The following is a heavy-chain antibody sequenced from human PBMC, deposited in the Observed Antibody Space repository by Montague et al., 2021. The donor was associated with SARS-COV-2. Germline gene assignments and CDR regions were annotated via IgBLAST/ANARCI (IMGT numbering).Heavy chain of an antibody. CDR1: GGSFSTYS. Sequence: SETLSLTCAVHGGSFSTYSWNWIRQPPGKGLEWIGEIHHGGSTNYNPSLKSRVTISADTSKNQFSLKLTSVAAADTAVYYCARLGGGVVPSPILGVGPYYSYYYMDVWGKGTTATVSS. V-gene: IGHV4-34*01. CDR3: ARLGGGVVPSPILGVGPYYSYYYMDV. J-gene: IGHJ6*03. CDR2: IHHGGST. D-gene: IGHD3-10*01.